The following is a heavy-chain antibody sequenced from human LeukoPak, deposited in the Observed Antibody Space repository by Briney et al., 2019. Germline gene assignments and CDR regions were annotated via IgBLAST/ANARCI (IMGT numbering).Heavy chain of an antibody. CDR3: AKDLAAGDN. D-gene: IGHD6-13*01. CDR2: IKQDGSEK. V-gene: IGHV3-7*03. CDR1: GFTFSSYW. J-gene: IGHJ4*02. Sequence: PGGSLRLSCAASGFTFSSYWMSWVRQAPGKGLEWVANIKQDGSEKYYVDSVKGRFTISRDNSKNTLYLQMNSLRAEGTAVYYCAKDLAAGDNWGQGTLVTVSS.